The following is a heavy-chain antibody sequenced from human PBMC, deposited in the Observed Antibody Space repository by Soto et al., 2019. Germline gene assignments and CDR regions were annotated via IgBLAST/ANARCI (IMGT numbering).Heavy chain of an antibody. Sequence: QVQLQESGPGLVKPSQTLSLACTVSGGSISSRTSYWSWIRQHPGKGLEWIGYIYYGGDSFYNPALKSRVTIALNRSETHSAANLNSGAAADDAVYVWSCGGGGGVDSWGEGTLGTVAS. V-gene: IGHV4-31*06. D-gene: IGHD2-21*01. CDR2: IYYGGDS. CDR1: GGSISSRTSY. CDR3: SCGGGGGVDS. J-gene: IGHJ4*02.